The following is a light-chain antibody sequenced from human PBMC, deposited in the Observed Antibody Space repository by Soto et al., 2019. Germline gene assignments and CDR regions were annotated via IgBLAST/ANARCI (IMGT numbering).Light chain of an antibody. V-gene: IGKV3-11*01. J-gene: IGKJ1*01. CDR3: QKRSNWPWT. Sequence: VLTQSPGTLSLSPGDRATLSCRASQSVSSYLAWYQQKPGQAPRILIYDESNRATGTPDRFSGSGSGTDLTLTISRLEPEDFAVYYCQKRSNWPWTCGQGTKVDIK. CDR1: QSVSSY. CDR2: DES.